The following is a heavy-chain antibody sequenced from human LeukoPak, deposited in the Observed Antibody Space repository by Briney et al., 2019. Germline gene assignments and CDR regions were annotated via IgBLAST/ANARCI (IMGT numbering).Heavy chain of an antibody. D-gene: IGHD3/OR15-3a*01. CDR3: AKVATWTYFDS. CDR1: QFTFTTYA. CDR2: IGDSGVPT. J-gene: IGHJ4*02. V-gene: IGHV3-23*01. Sequence: GGSLRLSCAASQFTFTTYAMSWVRPAPGRGLGWVSSIGDSGVPTYYADSVKGRFTISRDNSQNTLYLQMNSLGADDTAVYYCAKVATWTYFDSWGQGTLVTVSS.